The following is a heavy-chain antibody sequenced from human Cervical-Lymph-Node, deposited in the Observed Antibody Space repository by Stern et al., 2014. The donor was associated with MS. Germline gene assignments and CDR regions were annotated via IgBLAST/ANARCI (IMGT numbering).Heavy chain of an antibody. V-gene: IGHV3-11*01. CDR3: ATVSTATPDYYFDF. CDR2: INTRGSTI. D-gene: IGHD4-17*01. Sequence: VQLVESGGGLVQPGGSLRLSCTTSGFTFGDFYMAWIRQAPGKGLECLSYINTRGSTIYYADSVKGRFTISRDNAQNSLYLHMNSLKAEDTAVYYCATVSTATPDYYFDFWGQGTVVTVSS. CDR1: GFTFGDFY. J-gene: IGHJ4*02.